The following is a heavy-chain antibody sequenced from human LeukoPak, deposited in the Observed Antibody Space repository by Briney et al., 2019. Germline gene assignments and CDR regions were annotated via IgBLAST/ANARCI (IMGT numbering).Heavy chain of an antibody. V-gene: IGHV4-4*07. D-gene: IGHD5-12*01. Sequence: SETLSLTCTVSGGSTNTYCWSWIRQPAEKGLEWIGRIYPSGSTYYNPSLKSRVTISIDKSKNQFSLRPTSVTAADTAVYYCARDRSGYSEYYFDYWGQGSLVTVSS. CDR3: ARDRSGYSEYYFDY. CDR2: IYPSGST. J-gene: IGHJ4*02. CDR1: GGSTNTYC.